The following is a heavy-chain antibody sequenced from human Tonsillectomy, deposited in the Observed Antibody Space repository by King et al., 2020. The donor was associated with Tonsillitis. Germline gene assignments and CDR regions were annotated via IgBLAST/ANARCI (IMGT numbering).Heavy chain of an antibody. J-gene: IGHJ6*02. Sequence: QVQLVESGGGVVQPGRSLRLSCAASGFTFSSYGMHWVRQAPGKGLEWVAVISYDGSNKYYADSVKGRFTISRDNSKNTLNLQTNSLRAEDTAVYYCAKSIHDYDFWSGYDYYYYGMDVWGQGTPVTVSS. D-gene: IGHD3-3*01. CDR1: GFTFSSYG. CDR3: AKSIHDYDFWSGYDYYYYGMDV. V-gene: IGHV3-30*18. CDR2: ISYDGSNK.